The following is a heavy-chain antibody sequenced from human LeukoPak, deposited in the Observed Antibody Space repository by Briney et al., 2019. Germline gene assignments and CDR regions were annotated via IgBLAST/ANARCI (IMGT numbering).Heavy chain of an antibody. CDR3: AKDSVAGYFDY. CDR1: GFTFSDYY. CDR2: ISSSGSTT. D-gene: IGHD6-19*01. Sequence: GGSLRLSGAASGFTFSDYYMSWIRQAPGKGLEWVSYISSSGSTTYYADSVKGRFTISRDNSKNTLYLQMNSLRAEDTAVYYCAKDSVAGYFDYWGQGTLVTVSS. J-gene: IGHJ4*02. V-gene: IGHV3-11*01.